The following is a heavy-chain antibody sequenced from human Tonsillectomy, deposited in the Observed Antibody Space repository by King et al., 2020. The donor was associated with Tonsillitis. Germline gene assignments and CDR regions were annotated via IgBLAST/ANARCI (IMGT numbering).Heavy chain of an antibody. CDR2: ISYDGSNE. J-gene: IGHJ6*02. CDR1: GFTFSTYA. D-gene: IGHD3-16*01. Sequence: VQLVESGGGVVQPGRSLRLSCASSGFTFSTYAMHWVRQAPGKGLEWVAVISYDGSNEYYADSVKGRFTISRDNSKNTLYLQMNSLRPEDTAVYYCARDSYGLDVWGQGTTVTVSS. CDR3: ARDSYGLDV. V-gene: IGHV3-30-3*01.